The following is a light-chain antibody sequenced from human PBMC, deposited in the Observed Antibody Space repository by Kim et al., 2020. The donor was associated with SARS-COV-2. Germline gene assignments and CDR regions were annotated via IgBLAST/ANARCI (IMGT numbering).Light chain of an antibody. CDR2: AAS. Sequence: DIQMTQSPSSLSASVGDRVTITCRASQSISSYLNWYQQKPGKAPKLLIYAASSLQSGVPSRFSSSGSGTDFTLTISSLQPEDFATYYCQQSYSTPPYTFGQGTKLEI. CDR1: QSISSY. V-gene: IGKV1-39*01. J-gene: IGKJ2*01. CDR3: QQSYSTPPYT.